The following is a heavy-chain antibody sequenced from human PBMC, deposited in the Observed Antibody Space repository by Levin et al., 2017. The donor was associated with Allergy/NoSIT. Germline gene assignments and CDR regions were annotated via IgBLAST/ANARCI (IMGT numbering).Heavy chain of an antibody. V-gene: IGHV4-59*08. Sequence: SQTLSLPCTVSGGSIRSYYWSWIRQPPGKGLEWIGYIYYSGSTNYNPSLKSRVTISVDTSKNQFSLKLSSVTAADTAVYYCARQKVYYDILTGYDPLGMDVWGQGTTVTVSS. D-gene: IGHD3-9*01. CDR2: IYYSGST. CDR3: ARQKVYYDILTGYDPLGMDV. CDR1: GGSIRSYY. J-gene: IGHJ6*02.